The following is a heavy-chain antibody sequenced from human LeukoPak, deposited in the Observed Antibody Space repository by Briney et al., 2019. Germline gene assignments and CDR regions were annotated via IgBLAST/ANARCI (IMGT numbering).Heavy chain of an antibody. CDR2: IAAGGGGI. Sequence: PGGSLRLSCAASGFTFNYYAMTWVRQAPGKGLEWISVIAAGGGGIQYADSVKGRFTISRDNSKTTLYLQMNSLRVEDTAVYYCAKYVPPTTVATRYSDYWGQGTLVTVS. D-gene: IGHD4-23*01. CDR1: GFTFNYYA. V-gene: IGHV3-23*01. J-gene: IGHJ4*02. CDR3: AKYVPPTTVATRYSDY.